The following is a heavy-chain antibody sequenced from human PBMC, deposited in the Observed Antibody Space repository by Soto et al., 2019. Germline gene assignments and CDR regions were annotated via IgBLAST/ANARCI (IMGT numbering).Heavy chain of an antibody. CDR3: ARAENERAGIYRPPDY. Sequence: QVQLQESGPGLVKPSQTLSLTCTVSGASITSGGYYWSWIRQHPGKGLEWIGYIYYSVTTYYNPSLKGRVIISVDTSKNQFSLNLSSVTAAATAVYYCARAENERAGIYRPPDYWGQGTLVTVSS. D-gene: IGHD5-12*01. V-gene: IGHV4-31*03. CDR1: GASITSGGYY. CDR2: IYYSVTT. J-gene: IGHJ4*02.